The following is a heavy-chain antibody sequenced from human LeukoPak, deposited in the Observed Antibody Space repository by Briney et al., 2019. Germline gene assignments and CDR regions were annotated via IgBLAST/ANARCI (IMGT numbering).Heavy chain of an antibody. CDR1: GGSISSNNW. J-gene: IGHJ4*02. D-gene: IGHD3-3*01. CDR2: IYQSGSP. V-gene: IGHV4-4*02. CDR3: ARGRPYRYDFWSGFKAFDY. Sequence: PSETLSLTCAVSGGSISSNNWWGWVRQPPGKGLEWIGEIYQSGSPNYNPSLKSRVTISVDKSRNHFSLNLSSVTAADTAVYYCARGRPYRYDFWSGFKAFDYWGQGTLVTVSS.